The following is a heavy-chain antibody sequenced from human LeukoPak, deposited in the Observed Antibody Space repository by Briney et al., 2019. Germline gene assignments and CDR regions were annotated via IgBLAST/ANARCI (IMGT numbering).Heavy chain of an antibody. D-gene: IGHD3-10*01. CDR3: AKDPLWFGDQINWFDP. Sequence: GGSLRLSCAASGFTFSSYGMHCVRQAPGKGLEWVAFIRYDGSNKYYADAVKGTFTISRDNSKNTLYLQMNSLKAEATAVYSCAKDPLWFGDQINWFDPWGQGTLVTVSS. CDR2: IRYDGSNK. CDR1: GFTFSSYG. J-gene: IGHJ5*02. V-gene: IGHV3-30*02.